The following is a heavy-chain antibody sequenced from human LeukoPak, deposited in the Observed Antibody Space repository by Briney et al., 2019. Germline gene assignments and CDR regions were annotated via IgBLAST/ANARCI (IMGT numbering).Heavy chain of an antibody. CDR2: ISSSGSTT. V-gene: IGHV3-11*01. Sequence: GGSLRLSCAASGFSFSVFWMHWVRQAPGKGLEWVSYISSSGSTTYYADSVKGRFTISRDNAKDSLYLQMNSLRAEDTAVYYCARDYYDSSGYYYFDYWGQGTLVTVSS. CDR3: ARDYYDSSGYYYFDY. D-gene: IGHD3-22*01. CDR1: GFSFSVFW. J-gene: IGHJ4*02.